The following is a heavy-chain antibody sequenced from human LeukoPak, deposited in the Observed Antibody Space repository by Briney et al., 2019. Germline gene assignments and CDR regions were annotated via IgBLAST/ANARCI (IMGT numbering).Heavy chain of an antibody. J-gene: IGHJ4*02. Sequence: SETLSLTCAVSGGSLENNHWAWIRLPAGKGLELIGRLHVSGNTNFNPSLKSRVTISVDTSKNQFSLKMTSMTAADTAVYFCARDPLRSSFDSWGQGILVTVAP. CDR1: GGSLENNH. D-gene: IGHD1-26*01. CDR2: LHVSGNT. V-gene: IGHV4-4*07. CDR3: ARDPLRSSFDS.